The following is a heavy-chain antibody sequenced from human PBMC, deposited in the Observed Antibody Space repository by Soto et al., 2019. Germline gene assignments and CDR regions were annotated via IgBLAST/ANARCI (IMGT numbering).Heavy chain of an antibody. D-gene: IGHD4-17*01. J-gene: IGHJ4*02. Sequence: SETLSLTCTVSGVSVSSGSFYWAWIRQPPGKGLEWIGFGSYSGTTNYKPSLKRRGTISVDTSRSQISLKVSSLTAADTAVYYCARGATVPQYDYWGQGTLVTVSS. CDR2: GSYSGTT. CDR3: ARGATVPQYDY. V-gene: IGHV4-61*01. CDR1: GVSVSSGSFY.